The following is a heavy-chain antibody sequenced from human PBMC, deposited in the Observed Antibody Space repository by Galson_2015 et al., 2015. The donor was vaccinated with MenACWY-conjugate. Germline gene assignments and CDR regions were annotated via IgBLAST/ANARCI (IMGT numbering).Heavy chain of an antibody. CDR1: GFTFSTYW. J-gene: IGHJ4*02. CDR3: ARLGGNCRTTSHFDY. Sequence: SLRLSCAASGFTFSTYWMHWVRQAPGKGLVWVSRVNSDGRSTSYADSVKGRFSISRDKAKNTLYLQMNSLRAGDTAVYYCARLGGNCRTTSHFDYWGQGTLVTVSS. V-gene: IGHV3-74*01. CDR2: VNSDGRST. D-gene: IGHD4-23*01.